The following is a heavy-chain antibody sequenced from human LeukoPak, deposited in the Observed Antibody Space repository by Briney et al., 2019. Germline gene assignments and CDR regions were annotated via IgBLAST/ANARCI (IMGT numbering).Heavy chain of an antibody. CDR3: ARQGDKFDY. V-gene: IGHV3-23*01. Sequence: GGSLRLSCAASGFTFSNHAMNWVRQAPGKGLEWVSSISGSGSSAYFADSVKGRFTISRDNSKNTLNLQMNSLRAEDTAIYYCARQGDKFDYWGQGTLVTVSS. D-gene: IGHD2-15*01. CDR2: ISGSGSSA. J-gene: IGHJ4*02. CDR1: GFTFSNHA.